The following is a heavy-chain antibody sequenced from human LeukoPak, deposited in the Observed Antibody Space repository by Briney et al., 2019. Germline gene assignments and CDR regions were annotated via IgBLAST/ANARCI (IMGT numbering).Heavy chain of an antibody. CDR3: ARGVAGYYGSGSYYNVPATPFDY. D-gene: IGHD3-10*01. CDR2: IYYSGST. J-gene: IGHJ4*02. Sequence: PSETLSLTCAVYGGSISSSSYYWGWIRQPPGKGLEWIGYIYYSGSTNYNPSLKSRVTISVDTSKNQFSLKLSSVTAADTAVYYCARGVAGYYGSGSYYNVPATPFDYWGQGTLVTVSS. V-gene: IGHV4-61*05. CDR1: GGSISSSSYY.